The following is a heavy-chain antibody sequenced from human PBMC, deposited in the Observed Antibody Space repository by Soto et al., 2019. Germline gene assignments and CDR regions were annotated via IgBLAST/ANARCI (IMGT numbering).Heavy chain of an antibody. D-gene: IGHD3-3*01. CDR3: AKDFGVPAAPFDY. Sequence: KPSETLSLTCTVSGGAISTFYWTWIRQPPGKGLECIGSISNDGGTKYNPSLRSRVSMSFDASKNRFSLRLSSVTVEDTAIYYCAKDFGVPAAPFDYWGQGILVTVSS. V-gene: IGHV4-59*01. CDR2: ISNDGGT. CDR1: GGAISTFY. J-gene: IGHJ4*02.